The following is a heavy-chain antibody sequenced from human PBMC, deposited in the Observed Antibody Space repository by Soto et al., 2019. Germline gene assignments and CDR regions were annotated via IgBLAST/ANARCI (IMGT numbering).Heavy chain of an antibody. Sequence: QVQLVESGGGVVQPGRSLRLSCAASGFTFSSYAMHWVRQAPGKGLEWVAVISYDGSNKYYADSVKGRFTISRDNSKNTLYLQMNSLRAEDTAVYYCAREPLVYSSSSLSWFDPWGQGTLVTVSS. D-gene: IGHD6-13*01. J-gene: IGHJ5*02. CDR2: ISYDGSNK. CDR1: GFTFSSYA. V-gene: IGHV3-30-3*01. CDR3: AREPLVYSSSSLSWFDP.